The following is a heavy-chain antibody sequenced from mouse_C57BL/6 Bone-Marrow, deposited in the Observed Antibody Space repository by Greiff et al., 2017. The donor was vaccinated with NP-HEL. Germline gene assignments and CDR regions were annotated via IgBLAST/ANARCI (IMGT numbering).Heavy chain of an antibody. V-gene: IGHV1-26*01. J-gene: IGHJ3*01. Sequence: EVQLQQSGPELVKPGASVKISCKASGYTFTDYYMNWVKQSHGKSLEWIGDINPNNGGTSYNQKFKGKATLTVDKSSSTAYMELRSLTSEASAVYYCAAPTGTPFAYWGQGTLVTVSA. CDR2: INPNNGGT. CDR3: AAPTGTPFAY. D-gene: IGHD4-1*01. CDR1: GYTFTDYY.